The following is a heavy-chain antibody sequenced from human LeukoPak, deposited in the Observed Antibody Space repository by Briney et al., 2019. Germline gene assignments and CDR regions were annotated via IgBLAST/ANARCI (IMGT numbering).Heavy chain of an antibody. V-gene: IGHV1-69*06. Sequence: ASVKVSCKASGGTFSSYAISWVRQAPGQGLEWMGGIIPIFGTANYAQKFQGRVTITADKSTSTAYMELSSLRSEDTAVYYCARDSGGSGSYFGGNDAFDIWGQGTMVTVSS. CDR3: ARDSGGSGSYFGGNDAFDI. CDR2: IIPIFGTA. CDR1: GGTFSSYA. J-gene: IGHJ3*02. D-gene: IGHD3-10*01.